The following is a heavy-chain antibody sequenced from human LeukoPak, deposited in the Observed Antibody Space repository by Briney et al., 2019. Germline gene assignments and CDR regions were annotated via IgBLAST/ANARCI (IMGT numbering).Heavy chain of an antibody. V-gene: IGHV4-31*03. CDR1: GGSISSGGYY. CDR2: IYYSGST. J-gene: IGHJ5*02. CDR3: ARALWFGESYRFDP. Sequence: SETLSLTCTVSGGSISSGGYYWSWIRQHPGKGLEWIGYIYYSGSTYYNPSLKGRVTISVDTSKNQFSLKLSSVTAADTAVYYCARALWFGESYRFDPWGQGTLVTVSS. D-gene: IGHD3-10*01.